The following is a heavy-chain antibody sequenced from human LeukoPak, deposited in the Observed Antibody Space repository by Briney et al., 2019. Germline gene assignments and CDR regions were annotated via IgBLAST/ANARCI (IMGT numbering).Heavy chain of an antibody. V-gene: IGHV1-18*01. J-gene: IGHJ4*02. D-gene: IGHD6-6*01. Sequence: GASVKVSCKASGYTFTSYGINWVRQAPGQGLEWMGWMSAYNGNANYAQKLQGRVTVTTDTSTSTAYMELRSLRSDDTAVYYCARRTYSRSSRIFDNWGQGTLVTVSS. CDR3: ARRTYSRSSRIFDN. CDR1: GYTFTSYG. CDR2: MSAYNGNA.